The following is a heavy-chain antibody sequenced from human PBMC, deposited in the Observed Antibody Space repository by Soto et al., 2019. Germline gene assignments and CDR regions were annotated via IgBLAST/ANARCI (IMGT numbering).Heavy chain of an antibody. CDR2: INHSGST. V-gene: IGHV4-34*01. CDR3: ASLSPLIVGAFDI. CDR1: GGSFSGYY. J-gene: IGHJ3*02. Sequence: SETLSLTCAVYGGSFSGYYWSWIRQPPGKGLEWIGEINHSGSTNYNPSLKSRVTISVDTSKNQFSLKLSSVTAADTAVYYCASLSPLIVGAFDIWGQGTMVTVSS. D-gene: IGHD1-26*01.